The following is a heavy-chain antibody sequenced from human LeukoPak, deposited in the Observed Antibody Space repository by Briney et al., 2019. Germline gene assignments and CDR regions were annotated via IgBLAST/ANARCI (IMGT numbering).Heavy chain of an antibody. CDR1: GYSFTTYW. V-gene: IGHV5-51*01. CDR2: IYPGDSDT. Sequence: GESLKISCKGSGYSFTTYWIGWVGQMPGKGMEWMGIIYPGDSDTRYSPSFQGQVTISADKSTSTAYLQWSSLKASDTAMYYCARYCSGGSCSPWGQGTLVTVSS. J-gene: IGHJ4*02. CDR3: ARYCSGGSCSP. D-gene: IGHD2-15*01.